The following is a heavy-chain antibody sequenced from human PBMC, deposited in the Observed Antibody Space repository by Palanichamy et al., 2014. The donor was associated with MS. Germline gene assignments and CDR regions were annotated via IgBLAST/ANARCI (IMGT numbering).Heavy chain of an antibody. V-gene: IGHV1-69*01. J-gene: IGHJ4*02. CDR1: GGTFSSYA. CDR2: IFPISGIT. Sequence: QVQFVQSGAEVKKPGSSVKVSCRASGGTFSSYAVSWVRQAPGQGLEWMGGIFPISGITNYAPKFQGRVTITADESTSTAYMELSSLRSEDTAIYYCARDRHYDGSDYYFESAYWGQGTLVTVSS. D-gene: IGHD3-22*01. CDR3: ARDRHYDGSDYYFESAY.